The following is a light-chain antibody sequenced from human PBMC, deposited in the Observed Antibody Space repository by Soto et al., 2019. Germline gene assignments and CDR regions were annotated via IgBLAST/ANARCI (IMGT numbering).Light chain of an antibody. CDR3: HQYDSSPLT. V-gene: IGKV3-20*01. J-gene: IGKJ4*01. CDR2: GAS. Sequence: EIVLTQSPGTLSLSPGERATLSCRASPSVSSSYLAWYQQKPGQAPRLLIYGASSRATGIPDRFSGSGSGTDFTLTISRLELEDIAVYYCHQYDSSPLTFGGGTKVEIK. CDR1: PSVSSSY.